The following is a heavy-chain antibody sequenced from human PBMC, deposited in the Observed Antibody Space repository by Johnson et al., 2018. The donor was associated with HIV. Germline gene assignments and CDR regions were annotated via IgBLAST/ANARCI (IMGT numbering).Heavy chain of an antibody. CDR2: ISGSGGST. Sequence: VQLVEYGGSVVRPGGSLRLSCAASGFTFDDYGMSWVRQAPGKGLEWVSAISGSGGSTYYADSVKGRFTISRDNSKDPLFLQMNSLRAEDTAGYYCARELYEILTGSPGAVDVWGQGTMVTVSS. CDR1: GFTFDDYG. J-gene: IGHJ3*01. CDR3: ARELYEILTGSPGAVDV. D-gene: IGHD3-9*01. V-gene: IGHV3-23*04.